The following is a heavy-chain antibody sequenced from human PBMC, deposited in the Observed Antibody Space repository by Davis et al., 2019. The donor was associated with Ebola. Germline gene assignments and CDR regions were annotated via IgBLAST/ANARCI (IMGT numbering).Heavy chain of an antibody. V-gene: IGHV3-66*04. CDR1: GYTLTELS. Sequence: SCKVSGYTLTELSMHWVRQAPGKGLEWVSVIYTGGRTYYTDSVKGRFTISRDNSKNTIYLQMNSLRAEDTAVYYCARHYVYDYYMGLDVWGQGTTVTVSS. J-gene: IGHJ6*02. CDR2: IYTGGRT. CDR3: ARHYVYDYYMGLDV. D-gene: IGHD3-10*02.